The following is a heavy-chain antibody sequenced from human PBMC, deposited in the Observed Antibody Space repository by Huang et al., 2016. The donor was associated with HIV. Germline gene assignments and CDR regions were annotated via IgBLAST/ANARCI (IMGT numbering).Heavy chain of an antibody. CDR2: IVPLFSVT. CDR1: GGSFNSLA. CDR3: AREGQTWYGKPIAAFEI. Sequence: VQLVQSGAEVKRPGTSVKISCKASGGSFNSLAFNWVRQAPGQGLQDMGGIVPLFSVTNYAEKVRGRLTISADKSTSTVFMELRGLTSEDTAVFFCAREGQTWYGKPIAAFEIWGQGTTVIVSP. J-gene: IGHJ3*02. V-gene: IGHV1-69*10. D-gene: IGHD6-13*01.